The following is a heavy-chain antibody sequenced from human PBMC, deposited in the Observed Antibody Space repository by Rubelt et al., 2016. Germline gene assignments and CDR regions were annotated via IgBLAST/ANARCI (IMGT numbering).Heavy chain of an antibody. CDR2: ISGST. V-gene: IGHV3-23*04. CDR1: GFPFSSHA. J-gene: IGHJ4*02. D-gene: IGHD1-26*01. CDR3: AKDRSGSYPY. Sequence: EVQLVESGGGLVQPGGSLRLSCAASGFPFSSHAMSWVRQAPGKGLEWVSAISGSTYYAYSVKGRFIISRDNSKNTLYLQMNSLRAEDTAVYYCAKDRSGSYPYWGQGTLVTVSS.